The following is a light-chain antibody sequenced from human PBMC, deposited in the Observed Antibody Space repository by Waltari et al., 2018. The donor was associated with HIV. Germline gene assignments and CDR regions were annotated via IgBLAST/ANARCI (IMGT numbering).Light chain of an antibody. CDR2: STN. V-gene: IGLV8-61*01. CDR3: VLNLGRGIVV. CDR1: SGSVSARNY. Sequence: QTVVTQEPSFSVSPGGTVTLTCALSSGSVSARNYARGYQQIPGQAPLTLFHSTNTRSSVVPDRFSGSILGNKAALTITGAQADDESDYYCVLNLGRGIVVFGGGTKLSVL. J-gene: IGLJ2*01.